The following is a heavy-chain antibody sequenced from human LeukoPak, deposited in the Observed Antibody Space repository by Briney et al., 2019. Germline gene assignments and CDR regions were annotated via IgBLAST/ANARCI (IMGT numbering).Heavy chain of an antibody. CDR2: IIPVYGAP. V-gene: IGHV1-69*05. J-gene: IGHJ4*02. CDR3: ASKYGDYAPYHFDN. Sequence: SVRVSCKASGGTFSSSALNWVRQAPGQGLEWMGRIIPVYGAPKFAQKFQGRVTITTDESTSTAYMELSSLRSEDTAVYYCASKYGDYAPYHFDNWGQGTLVTVSS. D-gene: IGHD4-17*01. CDR1: GGTFSSSA.